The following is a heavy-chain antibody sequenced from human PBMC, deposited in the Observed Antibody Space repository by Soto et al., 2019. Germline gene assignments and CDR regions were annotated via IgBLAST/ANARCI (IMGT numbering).Heavy chain of an antibody. Sequence: QVQLVQSGAEVKKPGASVKVSCKASGYTFTSYYMHWVRQAPGQGLEWMGIINPSGGSTSYAQKFQGGATMTRDTSTSTVYMELSSLRSEDTAVYYCARDPLTTVVTNWFDPWGQGTLVTVSS. D-gene: IGHD4-17*01. CDR1: GYTFTSYY. CDR3: ARDPLTTVVTNWFDP. J-gene: IGHJ5*02. CDR2: INPSGGST. V-gene: IGHV1-46*01.